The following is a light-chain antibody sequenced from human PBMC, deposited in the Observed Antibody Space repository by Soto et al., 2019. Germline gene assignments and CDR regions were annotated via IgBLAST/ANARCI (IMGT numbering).Light chain of an antibody. CDR3: AAWDDSLNVV. Sequence: QAVLTQPPSASGTPGQRVAISCSGSSSNIGSNTVSWYQQVPGTAPKLLIYRNNQRTSGVPDRFSGSKSGTSASLAISGLQSEDEGDYYCAAWDDSLNVVFGGGTKLTVL. J-gene: IGLJ2*01. CDR1: SSNIGSNT. V-gene: IGLV1-44*01. CDR2: RNN.